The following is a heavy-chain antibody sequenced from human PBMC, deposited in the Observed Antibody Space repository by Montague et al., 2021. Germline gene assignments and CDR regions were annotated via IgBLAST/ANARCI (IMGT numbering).Heavy chain of an antibody. D-gene: IGHD2-15*01. CDR3: ARSLYCIGGSCYSGFDP. Sequence: SETLSLTCTVAGGSISSNSYCWAWTRQPPGKGLEYVGTTFNTGSSYYSPSLKSRVTISVDTSKNQFSLRLSAVTAADTAVYYCARSLYCIGGSCYSGFDPWGQGTLVTVSS. J-gene: IGHJ5*02. CDR1: GGSISSNSYC. V-gene: IGHV4-39*01. CDR2: TFNTGSS.